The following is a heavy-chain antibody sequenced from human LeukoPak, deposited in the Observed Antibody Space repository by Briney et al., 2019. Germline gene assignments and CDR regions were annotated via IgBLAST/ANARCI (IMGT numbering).Heavy chain of an antibody. CDR3: ASDNSGWRDY. CDR2: INHSGST. Sequence: SETLSLTCAVCGGSFSGYYWSWIRQPPGKGLEWIGEINHSGSTNYNPSLKSRVTISVDTSKNQFSLKLSSVTAADTAVYYCASDNSGWRDYWGQGTLVTVSS. J-gene: IGHJ4*02. CDR1: GGSFSGYY. V-gene: IGHV4-34*01. D-gene: IGHD3-22*01.